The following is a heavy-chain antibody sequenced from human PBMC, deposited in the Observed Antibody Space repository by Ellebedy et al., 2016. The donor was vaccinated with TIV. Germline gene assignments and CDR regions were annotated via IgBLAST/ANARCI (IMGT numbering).Heavy chain of an antibody. Sequence: ASVKVSCKASGYTFTGYYMHWVRQAPGQGLEWMGWINPNSGVTKYAQEFQGRVTMTRDTSISTVYMDLGRLKFDDTAIYYCARGYPFGDHWGQGTRVTVAS. CDR1: GYTFTGYY. V-gene: IGHV1-2*02. CDR2: INPNSGVT. J-gene: IGHJ4*02. D-gene: IGHD2-15*01. CDR3: ARGYPFGDH.